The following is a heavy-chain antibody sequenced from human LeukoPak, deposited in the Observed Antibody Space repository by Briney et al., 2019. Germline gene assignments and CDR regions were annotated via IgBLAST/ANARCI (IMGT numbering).Heavy chain of an antibody. D-gene: IGHD1-14*01. CDR3: TTGNTG. CDR1: GFTFSNAW. CDR2: IKSKTDGGPT. Sequence: GGSLRPSCAASGFTFSNAWMSWVRQAPGKGLEWVGRIKSKTDGGPTDYAAPVKGRFTISRDDSKNTLYLQMNSLKTEDTAVYYCTTGNTGWGQGTLVTVSS. V-gene: IGHV3-15*01. J-gene: IGHJ4*02.